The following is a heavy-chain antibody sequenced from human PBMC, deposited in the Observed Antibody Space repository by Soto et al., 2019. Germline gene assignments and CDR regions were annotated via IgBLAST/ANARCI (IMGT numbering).Heavy chain of an antibody. Sequence: GGSLRLSCAASGFTFSSYEMNWVRQAPGKGLEWVSYISSSGSTIYYEDSVKGRLTISRDNAKNSLYLQMNSMRAEDKAVYYCAGGRVPSYYDFWSGYYYSDFDIWGQGTMVTVSS. CDR1: GFTFSSYE. V-gene: IGHV3-48*03. CDR2: ISSSGSTI. CDR3: AGGRVPSYYDFWSGYYYSDFDI. D-gene: IGHD3-3*01. J-gene: IGHJ3*02.